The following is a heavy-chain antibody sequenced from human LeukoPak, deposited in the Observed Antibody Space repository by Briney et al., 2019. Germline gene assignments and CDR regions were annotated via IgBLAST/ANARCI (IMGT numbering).Heavy chain of an antibody. CDR1: GFTFSSYW. J-gene: IGHJ4*02. V-gene: IGHV3-74*01. D-gene: IGHD6-6*01. Sequence: PGGSLRLSCAASGFTFSSYWMHWVRQAPGEGLAWVSRINSDGSSTIYADSVKGRFTISRDNAKNTLYLQMNSLRAEDTAVYYCARGAARLGSDYWGQGTLVTVSS. CDR3: ARGAARLGSDY. CDR2: INSDGSST.